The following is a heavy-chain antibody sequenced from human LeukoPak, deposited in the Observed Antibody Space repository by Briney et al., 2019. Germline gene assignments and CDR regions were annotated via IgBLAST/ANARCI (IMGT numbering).Heavy chain of an antibody. J-gene: IGHJ4*02. Sequence: SETLSLTCVVSGDSFSSTTWWSWVRQTPGKGLEWIGEIYHSGTTNYNPSLKSRVTISVDKSKNQFSLKLTSMTAADTAVYFCARNWNDGRFAYWGQGALVTVSS. V-gene: IGHV4-4*02. D-gene: IGHD1-1*01. CDR1: GDSFSSTTW. CDR2: IYHSGTT. CDR3: ARNWNDGRFAY.